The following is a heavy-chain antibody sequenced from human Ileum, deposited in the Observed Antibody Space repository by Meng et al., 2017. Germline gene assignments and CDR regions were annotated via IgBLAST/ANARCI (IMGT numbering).Heavy chain of an antibody. D-gene: IGHD3-16*01. CDR3: ARRVHDGRHYHYFDY. V-gene: IGHV4-39*01. CDR1: GGSIRSTSNY. CDR2: IYYSGAT. Sequence: QVLLQESGPGLVKPSETLSLTCTVSGGSIRSTSNYWDWVRQSPGTRLEWIGSIYYSGATYYTPSLKSRVTMSVDTSKNQFSLRLSSVTAADTAVYFCARRVHDGRHYHYFDYWGQGALVTVSS. J-gene: IGHJ4*02.